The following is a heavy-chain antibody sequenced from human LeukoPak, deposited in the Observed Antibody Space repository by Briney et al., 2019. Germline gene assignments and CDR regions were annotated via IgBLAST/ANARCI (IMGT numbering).Heavy chain of an antibody. V-gene: IGHV3-23*01. J-gene: IGHJ4*02. CDR1: GFTFSSYV. D-gene: IGHD5-12*01. Sequence: PGGSLRLSCAASGFTFSSYVMSWVRQAQGKGLEWVSAISGSGGGTSYADSVKGRFTISRDNSKNTLYLQMDSLRAEDTAVYYCAKISGDFDYWGQGTLVTVSS. CDR3: AKISGDFDY. CDR2: ISGSGGGT.